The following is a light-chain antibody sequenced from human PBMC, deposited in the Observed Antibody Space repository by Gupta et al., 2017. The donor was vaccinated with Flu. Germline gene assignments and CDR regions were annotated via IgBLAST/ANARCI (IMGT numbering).Light chain of an antibody. CDR2: DAT. CDR1: QDISNY. Sequence: PSSLSGSIGDRVTITCQASQDISNYLNWDQQRPGKAPNLLIYDATNLETGVPSRFSGSRSGTDFTFTIRSLQPEDIATYYCQQDDNLLLTFGGGTRVDIK. V-gene: IGKV1-33*01. CDR3: QQDDNLLLT. J-gene: IGKJ4*01.